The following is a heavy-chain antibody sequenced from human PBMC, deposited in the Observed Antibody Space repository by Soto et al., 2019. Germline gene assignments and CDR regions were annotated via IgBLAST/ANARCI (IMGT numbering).Heavy chain of an antibody. Sequence: PGGSLRHSCAASGFTCSDYYMSWIRQAPGKGLEWVSHISSSGSTIYYADSVKGRFTISRDNAKNSLYLQMNSLRAEDTAVYYCARDESITIFGVVIDNYYYMDVWGKGTTVTVSS. V-gene: IGHV3-11*01. CDR1: GFTCSDYY. CDR2: ISSSGSTI. J-gene: IGHJ6*03. D-gene: IGHD3-3*01. CDR3: ARDESITIFGVVIDNYYYMDV.